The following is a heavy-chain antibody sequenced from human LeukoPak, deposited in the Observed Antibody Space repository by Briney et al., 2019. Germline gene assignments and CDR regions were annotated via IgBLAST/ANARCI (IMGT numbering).Heavy chain of an antibody. CDR1: GGSLTGYY. V-gene: IGHV4-59*08. Sequence: SETLSLTCTVSGGSLTGYYWSWIRQPPGKGLEWIGYIYYSGSTNYNPSLKSRATISVDTSKNHFSLKLSSVTAADTAVYYCARTNYGGNSWGDYWGQGTLVTVSS. J-gene: IGHJ4*02. CDR3: ARTNYGGNSWGDY. D-gene: IGHD4-23*01. CDR2: IYYSGST.